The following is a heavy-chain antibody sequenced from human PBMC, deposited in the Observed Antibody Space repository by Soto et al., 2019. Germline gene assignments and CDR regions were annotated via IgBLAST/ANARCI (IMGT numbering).Heavy chain of an antibody. D-gene: IGHD6-13*01. Sequence: ASVKVSCKASGYTFTSFGVNWVRQAPGQGLEWIGWVNSYNGNTKYSEKFQGRVTMTADTSTSTVYMEVGSLRSDDTAIYYCAKGEAGIADHVIWGQGTPVTVS. CDR1: GYTFTSFG. V-gene: IGHV1-18*01. CDR3: AKGEAGIADHVI. CDR2: VNSYNGNT. J-gene: IGHJ4*02.